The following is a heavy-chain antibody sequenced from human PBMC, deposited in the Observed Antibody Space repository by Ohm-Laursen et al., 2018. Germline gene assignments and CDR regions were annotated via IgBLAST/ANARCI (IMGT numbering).Heavy chain of an antibody. V-gene: IGHV1-69*04. J-gene: IGHJ3*02. CDR3: ARHYDSSGYHQAFDI. Sequence: GASVKVSCKASGGTFSSYAISWVRQAPGQGLEWMGRIIPILGIANYAQKFQGRVTITADKSTSTAYMELSSLRSEDTAVYYCARHYDSSGYHQAFDIWGQGTMVTVSS. CDR2: IIPILGIA. D-gene: IGHD3-22*01. CDR1: GGTFSSYA.